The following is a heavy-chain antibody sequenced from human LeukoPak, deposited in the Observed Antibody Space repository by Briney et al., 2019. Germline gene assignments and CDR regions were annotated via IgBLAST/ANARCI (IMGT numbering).Heavy chain of an antibody. V-gene: IGHV3-30-3*01. CDR2: ISYDGNNK. CDR1: GFTFSSYA. CDR3: AKEGNSRSFDI. D-gene: IGHD5-18*01. J-gene: IGHJ3*02. Sequence: GGSLRLSCAASGFTFSSYAMHWVRQAPGRGLEWVALISYDGNNKYYADSVKGRFTISRDNSKNTLDLQMNSLRADDTAVYYCAKEGNSRSFDIWGQGTMVTVS.